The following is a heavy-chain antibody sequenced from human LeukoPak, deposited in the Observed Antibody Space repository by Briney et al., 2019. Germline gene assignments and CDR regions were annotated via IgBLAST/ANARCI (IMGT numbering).Heavy chain of an antibody. V-gene: IGHV4-39*07. CDR3: ARALGYYYGMDV. Sequence: PSETLSLTCTVSGGSISSGDYYWSWIRQPPGKGLEWIGEINHSGSTNYNPSLKSRVTISVDTSKNQFSLKLSSVTAADTAVYYCARALGYYYGMDVWGQGTTVTVSS. D-gene: IGHD3-16*01. CDR2: INHSGST. J-gene: IGHJ6*02. CDR1: GGSISSGDYY.